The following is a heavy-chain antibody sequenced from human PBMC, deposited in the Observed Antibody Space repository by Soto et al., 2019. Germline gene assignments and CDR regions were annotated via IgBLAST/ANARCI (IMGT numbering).Heavy chain of an antibody. D-gene: IGHD2-15*01. CDR3: VREATTYLIGYCSFGSCYDAFDI. CDR2: IWYDGSNK. Sequence: PGRSLRLSCAASGFTFTSHGMHGVRQAPGTGLEWVAVIWYDGSNKYYADSVKGRFTISRDNSKNTLYLQMNSLRAEDTAVYYCVREATTYLIGYCSFGSCYDAFDIWGQGTMVTVSS. V-gene: IGHV3-33*01. J-gene: IGHJ3*02. CDR1: GFTFTSHG.